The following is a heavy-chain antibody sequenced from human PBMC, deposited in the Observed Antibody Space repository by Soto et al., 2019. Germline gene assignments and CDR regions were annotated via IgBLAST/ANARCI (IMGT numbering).Heavy chain of an antibody. CDR3: AAGFPPDY. CDR2: INGDGSEE. CDR1: GFTFSTSW. V-gene: IGHV3-7*01. J-gene: IGHJ4*02. D-gene: IGHD3-10*01. Sequence: EVQLVESGGVLVQPGGSLRVSCAASGFTFSTSWMNWVSQAPGKGLEWVANINGDGSEEYYVDSVRGRFTISRDNGKNSLFLQMNSLRAEDTAVYYCAAGFPPDYWGQGTLVTVSS.